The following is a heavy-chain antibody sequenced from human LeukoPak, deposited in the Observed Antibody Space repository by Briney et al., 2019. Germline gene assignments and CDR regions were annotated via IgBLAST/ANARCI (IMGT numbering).Heavy chain of an antibody. CDR3: TRDRGWQSFDY. CDR1: GFTFSTYW. CDR2: IKLDGSET. J-gene: IGHJ4*02. V-gene: IGHV3-7*01. Sequence: GGSLRLSCAASGFTFSTYWMTWVRQGPGKRLERVANIKLDGSETYYVGSVRGRFTISRDNAKSSLYLQMNSLRAEDTAVYHCTRDRGWQSFDYWGQGTLVTVSS. D-gene: IGHD3-10*01.